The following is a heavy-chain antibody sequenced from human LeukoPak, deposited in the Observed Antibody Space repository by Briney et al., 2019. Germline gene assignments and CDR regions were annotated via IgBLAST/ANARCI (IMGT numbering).Heavy chain of an antibody. Sequence: GGSLRLSCAASGFTVSSNYMNWVRQAPGKGLEWVSVTYSGGSTHYADSVKGRFTISRDNSKDTVYLQMNSLRAEDTAVYYCARGNDYGDYYFDHWGQGTLVTVSS. CDR1: GFTVSSNY. J-gene: IGHJ4*02. D-gene: IGHD4-17*01. V-gene: IGHV3-66*01. CDR3: ARGNDYGDYYFDH. CDR2: TYSGGST.